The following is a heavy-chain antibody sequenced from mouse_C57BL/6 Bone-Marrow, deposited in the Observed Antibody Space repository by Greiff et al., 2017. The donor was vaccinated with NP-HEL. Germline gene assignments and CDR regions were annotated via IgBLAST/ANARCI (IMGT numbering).Heavy chain of an antibody. Sequence: QVQLQQPGAELVKPGASVKMSCKASGYTFTSYWITWVKQRPGQGLEWIGDIYPGSGSTNYNEKFKSKATQTVDTSSSTAYMQLSSLTSEDSAVNYCAREARYSNYGFAYWGQGTLVTVSA. CDR2: IYPGSGST. J-gene: IGHJ3*01. CDR3: AREARYSNYGFAY. V-gene: IGHV1-55*01. CDR1: GYTFTSYW. D-gene: IGHD2-5*01.